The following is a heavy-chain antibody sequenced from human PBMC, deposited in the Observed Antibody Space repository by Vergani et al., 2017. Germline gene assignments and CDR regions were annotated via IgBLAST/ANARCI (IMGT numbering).Heavy chain of an antibody. Sequence: QVQLQESGPGLVKPSETLSLTCTVSGGSISSYNWSWIRQPAGKGLEWIGRIYTSGSTNYNPSLKSRVTMSVDTSKTQFSLKLSSVTAADTAVYYCARDSPLLYCSSTSCLIDDWGQGTLVTVSS. CDR2: IYTSGST. CDR1: GGSISSYN. D-gene: IGHD2-2*01. CDR3: ARDSPLLYCSSTSCLIDD. J-gene: IGHJ4*02. V-gene: IGHV4-4*07.